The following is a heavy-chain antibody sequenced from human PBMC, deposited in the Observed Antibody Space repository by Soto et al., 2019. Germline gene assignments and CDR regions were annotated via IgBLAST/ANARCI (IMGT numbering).Heavy chain of an antibody. CDR3: ASLSYYDSSGAFDY. CDR1: GYIFTNYW. Sequence: PGESLKISCKGSGYIFTNYWIGWVRQMPGKGLEWMGIIYPGDSDTKYSPSFQGQVTISADKSITTAYLQWSSLKASDTAMYYCASLSYYDSSGAFDYWGQGTRVTV. V-gene: IGHV5-51*01. D-gene: IGHD3-22*01. J-gene: IGHJ4*02. CDR2: IYPGDSDT.